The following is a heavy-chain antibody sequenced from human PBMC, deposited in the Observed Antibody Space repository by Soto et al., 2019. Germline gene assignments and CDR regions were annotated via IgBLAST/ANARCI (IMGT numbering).Heavy chain of an antibody. V-gene: IGHV3-21*01. Sequence: PGGSLRLSCAASGFTFSSYSMNWVRQAPGKGLEWVSSISSSSSYIYYADSVKGRFTISRDNAKNSLYLQMNSLRAEDTAVYYCARDLEGKQKNYDSSGSPDYWGQGTLVTVSS. CDR3: ARDLEGKQKNYDSSGSPDY. D-gene: IGHD3-22*01. CDR1: GFTFSSYS. J-gene: IGHJ4*02. CDR2: ISSSSSYI.